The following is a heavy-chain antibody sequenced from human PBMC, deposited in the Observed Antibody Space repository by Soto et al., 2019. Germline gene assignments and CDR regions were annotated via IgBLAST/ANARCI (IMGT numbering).Heavy chain of an antibody. CDR1: SYRFTTDG. Sequence: PXESLKISCEGSSYRFTTDGVAWVRQMPGQGLECVGVIYPGDSRTRYNPSFQGHVTISADKSTSKAYLQWNSLEASDTAIYYCAVFRSSWFGDGRLDSWGPGTLVTVSS. D-gene: IGHD6-13*01. J-gene: IGHJ4*02. CDR3: AVFRSSWFGDGRLDS. V-gene: IGHV5-51*01. CDR2: IYPGDSRT.